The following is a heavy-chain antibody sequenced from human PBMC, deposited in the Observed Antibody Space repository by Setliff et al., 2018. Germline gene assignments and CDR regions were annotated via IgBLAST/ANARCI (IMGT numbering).Heavy chain of an antibody. J-gene: IGHJ4*02. Sequence: RASVKVSCKASGYTFTSYYMYWVRQAPGQGLEWMGTLNTGGGSASIVDQFQGRVSMTRDTSTSTVYMEINSLRPDDTAVYFCARGGVAAAGKKGVFEHWGQGTLVTVSS. CDR1: GYTFTSYY. V-gene: IGHV1-46*01. CDR2: LNTGGGSA. CDR3: ARGGVAAAGKKGVFEH. D-gene: IGHD6-13*01.